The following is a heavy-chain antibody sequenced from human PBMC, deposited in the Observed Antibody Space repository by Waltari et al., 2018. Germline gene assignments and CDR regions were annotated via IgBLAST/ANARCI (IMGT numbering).Heavy chain of an antibody. Sequence: LVQSGAEVKKPGASVKVSCKASGYTFPGYAILWARQAPGQGLESMGRINPKNGDTHYAQKFQGRVAMTTDTSTNTAFMELHSLRSDDTAVYYCLRDSSGSHFDYWGQGTLVTVSS. CDR2: INPKNGDT. V-gene: IGHV1-2*06. CDR1: GYTFPGYA. CDR3: LRDSSGSHFDY. D-gene: IGHD3-22*01. J-gene: IGHJ4*02.